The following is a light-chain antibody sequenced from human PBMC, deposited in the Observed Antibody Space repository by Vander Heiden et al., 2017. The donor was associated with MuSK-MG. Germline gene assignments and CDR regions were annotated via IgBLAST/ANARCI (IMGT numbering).Light chain of an antibody. Sequence: QSALAQPPSASGSPGQSVTLSCTGTSSDVGNYDYVSWYQQYPGKAPKLIIYEVNKWPSGVPNRFSGSKSGNTASLTVSGLQAEDEADYYCSSYAGSNNLVFGTGTKVTGL. CDR1: SSDVGNYDY. V-gene: IGLV2-8*01. J-gene: IGLJ1*01. CDR3: SSYAGSNNLV. CDR2: EVN.